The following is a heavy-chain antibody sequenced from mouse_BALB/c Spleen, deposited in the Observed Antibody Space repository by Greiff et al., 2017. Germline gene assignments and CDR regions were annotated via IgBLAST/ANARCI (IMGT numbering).Heavy chain of an antibody. D-gene: IGHD1-3*01. CDR3: ARGSGNPWFAY. J-gene: IGHJ3*01. Sequence: EVMLVESGAELVKPGASVKLSCTASGFNIKDTYMHWVKQRPEQGLEWIGRIDPANGNTKYDPKFQGKATITADTSSNTAYLQLSSLTSEDTAVYYCARGSGNPWFAYWGQGTLVTVSA. CDR1: GFNIKDTY. CDR2: IDPANGNT. V-gene: IGHV14-3*02.